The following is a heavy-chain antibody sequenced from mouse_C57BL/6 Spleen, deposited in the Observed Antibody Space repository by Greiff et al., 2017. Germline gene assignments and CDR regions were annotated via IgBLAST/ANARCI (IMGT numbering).Heavy chain of an antibody. D-gene: IGHD2-10*02. CDR3: AMGGYGYFDY. J-gene: IGHJ2*01. CDR2: INYDGSST. V-gene: IGHV5-16*01. CDR1: GFTFSDYY. Sequence: EVMLVESEGGLVQPGSSMKLSCTASGFTFSDYYMAWVRQVPEKGLEWVANINYDGSSTYYLDSLKSRFTISRDNAKNILYLQMSSLKSEATATYYCAMGGYGYFDYWGQGTTLTVSS.